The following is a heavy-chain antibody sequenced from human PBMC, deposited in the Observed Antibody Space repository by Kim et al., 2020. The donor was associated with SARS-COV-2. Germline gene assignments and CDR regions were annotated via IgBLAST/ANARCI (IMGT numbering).Heavy chain of an antibody. CDR1: GFTFGDYA. D-gene: IGHD1-1*01. Sequence: GGSLRLSCTTSGFTFGDYAIIWVRQAPGKGLEWVGFIRSKTYGGTTEYAASVEDRFTISRDDSKSVAYLQMSSLKTEDTALYYGTRGGGTGTTESESWGLGTLVTVSS. J-gene: IGHJ5*02. CDR3: TRGGGTGTTESES. V-gene: IGHV3-49*04. CDR2: IRSKTYGGTT.